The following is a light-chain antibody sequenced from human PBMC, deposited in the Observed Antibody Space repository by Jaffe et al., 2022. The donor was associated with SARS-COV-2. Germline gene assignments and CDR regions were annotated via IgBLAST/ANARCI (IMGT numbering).Light chain of an antibody. CDR1: QSVNSY. CDR2: DAS. V-gene: IGKV3-11*01. Sequence: EIVLTQSPATLSLSPGERATLSCRASQSVNSYLAWYQQKPGRAPRLLIYDASNRATGIPARFSGSGSGTDFTLIISSLEPEDFGTYYCQQRNNWVWTFGQGTKVEVK. CDR3: QQRNNWVWT. J-gene: IGKJ1*01.